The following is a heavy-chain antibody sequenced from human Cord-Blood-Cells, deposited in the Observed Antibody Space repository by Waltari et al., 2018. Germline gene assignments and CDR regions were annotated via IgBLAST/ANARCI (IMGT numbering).Heavy chain of an antibody. V-gene: IGHV4-4*02. J-gene: IGHJ4*02. CDR1: GGSISSSNW. CDR3: ARGPNYYDSSGYYFDY. D-gene: IGHD3-22*01. Sequence: QVQLQESGPGLVKPSGTLSLTCAVSGGSISSSNWWSWVRQPPGKGLEWSGEIYHSGSTNYNPSLESRVTISVDKSKNQFSLKLSSVTAADTAVYYCARGPNYYDSSGYYFDYWGQGTLVTVSS. CDR2: IYHSGST.